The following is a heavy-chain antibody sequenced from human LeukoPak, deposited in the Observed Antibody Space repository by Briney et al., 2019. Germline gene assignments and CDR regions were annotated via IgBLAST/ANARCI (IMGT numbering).Heavy chain of an antibody. D-gene: IGHD3-22*01. CDR1: GFTFSIYA. Sequence: GGSLRLSCAASGFTFSIYAITWVRQAPGKGLEWVSAIRGSGGSTYYADSVKGRFTISRDNSKNTLYLQMSSLGAEDTAVHYCAKNYYDSSGYGFDFWGQGTLVTVSS. CDR2: IRGSGGST. V-gene: IGHV3-23*01. CDR3: AKNYYDSSGYGFDF. J-gene: IGHJ4*02.